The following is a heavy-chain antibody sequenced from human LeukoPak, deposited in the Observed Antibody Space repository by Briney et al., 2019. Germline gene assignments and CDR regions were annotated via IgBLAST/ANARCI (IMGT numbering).Heavy chain of an antibody. CDR2: ISYDGSSK. V-gene: IGHV3-30-3*01. D-gene: IGHD3-10*01. J-gene: IGHJ4*02. Sequence: PGGSLRLSCAASGFTFSSYAMHWVRQAPGKGLEWVAVISYDGSSKYYADSVKGRFTISRDNSKNTLYLQMNSLRAEDTAVYYCARVPPTDRGRVDYWGQGTLVTVSS. CDR3: ARVPPTDRGRVDY. CDR1: GFTFSSYA.